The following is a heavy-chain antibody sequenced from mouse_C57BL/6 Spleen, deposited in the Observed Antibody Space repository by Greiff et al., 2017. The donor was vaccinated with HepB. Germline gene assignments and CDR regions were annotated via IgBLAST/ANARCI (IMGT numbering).Heavy chain of an antibody. J-gene: IGHJ2*01. V-gene: IGHV1-61*01. CDR3: ARNYYGTGYLDY. CDR1: GYTFTSYW. D-gene: IGHD1-1*01. CDR2: IYPSDSET. Sequence: VQLQQPGAELVRPGSSVKLSCKASGYTFTSYWMDWVKQRPGQGLEWIGNIYPSDSETHYNQKFKDKATLTVDKSSSTAYMQLSSLTSEDSAVYYFARNYYGTGYLDYGGQGTTLTVSS.